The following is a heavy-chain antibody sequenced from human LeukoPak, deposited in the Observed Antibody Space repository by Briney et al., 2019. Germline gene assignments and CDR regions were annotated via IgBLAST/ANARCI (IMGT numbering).Heavy chain of an antibody. Sequence: ASVTVSCKTYGYTFTSFGISWVRQAPGEGLEWMGWISAYNGNTNYAQKLQGRVTLTMDTSTNTAYMELRSLRSDDTAVYYCARDFGSSGYDALDIWGQGTMVTVSS. CDR1: GYTFTSFG. CDR2: ISAYNGNT. D-gene: IGHD3-22*01. V-gene: IGHV1-18*01. J-gene: IGHJ3*02. CDR3: ARDFGSSGYDALDI.